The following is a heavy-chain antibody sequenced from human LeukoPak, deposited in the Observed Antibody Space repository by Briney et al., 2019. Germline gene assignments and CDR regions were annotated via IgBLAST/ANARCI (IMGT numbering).Heavy chain of an antibody. CDR3: ARGGIAAAVFHY. J-gene: IGHJ4*02. D-gene: IGHD6-13*01. V-gene: IGHV3-30*03. CDR2: VSYDGSYK. CDR1: GFTFNSYG. Sequence: GRSLRLSCAASGFTFNSYGMYWVRQAPGKGLEWVAVVSYDGSYKYYADSVKGRFTISRDYSRNTLYLQMNSLRAEDTAVYYCARGGIAAAVFHYWGQGTLVTVSS.